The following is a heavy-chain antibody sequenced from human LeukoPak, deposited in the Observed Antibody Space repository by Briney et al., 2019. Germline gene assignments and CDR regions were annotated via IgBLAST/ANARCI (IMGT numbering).Heavy chain of an antibody. V-gene: IGHV3-23*01. J-gene: IGHJ1*01. CDR3: ARAGYSSSWYVRKYFQH. Sequence: GGSLRLSCAASGFTFSSYAMSWVRQAPGKGLEWVSAISGSGGSTYYADCVKGRFTISRDNSKNTLYLQMNSLRAEDTAVYYCARAGYSSSWYVRKYFQHWGQGTLVTVSS. D-gene: IGHD6-13*01. CDR1: GFTFSSYA. CDR2: ISGSGGST.